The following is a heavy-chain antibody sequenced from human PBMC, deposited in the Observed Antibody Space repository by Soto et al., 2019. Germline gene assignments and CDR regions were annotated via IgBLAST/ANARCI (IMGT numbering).Heavy chain of an antibody. D-gene: IGHD4-17*01. CDR2: ISSSGSTI. CDR3: ASASYGDPYYYYGMDV. J-gene: IGHJ6*02. CDR1: GFTFSDYY. Sequence: QVQLVESGGGLVKPGGSLRLSCAASGFTFSDYYMSWIRQAPGKGLEWVSYISSSGSTIYYADSVKGRFTISRDNAKNSLDLQMNRLRAEDTAVYYCASASYGDPYYYYGMDVWGQGTTVTVSS. V-gene: IGHV3-11*01.